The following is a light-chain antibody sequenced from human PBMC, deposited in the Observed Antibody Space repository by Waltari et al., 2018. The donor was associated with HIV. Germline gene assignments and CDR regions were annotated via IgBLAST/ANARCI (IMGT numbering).Light chain of an antibody. J-gene: IGLJ3*02. CDR3: AAWDDSLRGQV. CDR2: RNN. Sequence: QSVVTQTPSASGTPGQRVIISCSGSSSNIGSNFVYWYQQFPGMTPKLLIYRNNLLPSGVPDRFAGAKSGTSASLAISGLRSEDEADYYCAAWDDSLRGQVFGGGTKLTVL. V-gene: IGLV1-47*01. CDR1: SSNIGSNF.